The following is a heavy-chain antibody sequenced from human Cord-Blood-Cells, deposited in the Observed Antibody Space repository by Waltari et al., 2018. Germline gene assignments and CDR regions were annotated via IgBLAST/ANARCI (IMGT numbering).Heavy chain of an antibody. Sequence: QVQLVQSGAEVKKPGASVKVSCKVSGYTLTELSMHWVRQAPGKGLEWMGGFDPEDGETIYEQKFQGRVTMTEDTSTDTAYMELSSLRSEDTAVYYCATWGGRSYYGSGSYEYFQHWGQGTLVTVSS. CDR3: ATWGGRSYYGSGSYEYFQH. CDR1: GYTLTELS. J-gene: IGHJ1*01. CDR2: FDPEDGET. D-gene: IGHD3-10*01. V-gene: IGHV1-24*01.